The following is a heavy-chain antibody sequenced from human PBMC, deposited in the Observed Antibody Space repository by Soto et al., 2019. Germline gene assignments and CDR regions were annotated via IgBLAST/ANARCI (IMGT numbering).Heavy chain of an antibody. V-gene: IGHV3-30*18. D-gene: IGHD3-3*01. CDR3: AKDNPRERLLEWFPLIGLDP. CDR1: GFILSNYG. Sequence: LRLSCAASGFILSNYGMHWVRQAPGKGLEWVALITSDGSNKYYANSVKGRLTISRDNSKSTLFLQMSSLRTEDTAVYYCAKDNPRERLLEWFPLIGLDPWGQGTLVTVSS. J-gene: IGHJ5*02. CDR2: ITSDGSNK.